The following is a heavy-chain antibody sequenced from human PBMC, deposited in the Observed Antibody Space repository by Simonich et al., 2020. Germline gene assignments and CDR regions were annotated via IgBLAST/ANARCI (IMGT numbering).Heavy chain of an antibody. CDR2: INPNDGGT. CDR1: GYTFTGYY. D-gene: IGHD6-25*01. V-gene: IGHV1-2*02. Sequence: QVQLVQSGAEVKKPGASVKVSCKASGYTFTGYYMHWVRQAPGQGLEWMGWINPNDGGTNYAKKFQGRVTMTRDTSISTAYMELSRLRSDDTAVYYCARGGLGHWYFDLWGRGTLVTVSS. CDR3: ARGGLGHWYFDL. J-gene: IGHJ2*01.